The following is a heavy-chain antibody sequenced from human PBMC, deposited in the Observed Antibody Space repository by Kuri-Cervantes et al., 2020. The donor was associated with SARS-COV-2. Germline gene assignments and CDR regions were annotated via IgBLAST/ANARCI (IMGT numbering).Heavy chain of an antibody. CDR1: GFNFSAYA. CDR2: ISGGGRTT. D-gene: IGHD3/OR15-3a*01. J-gene: IGHJ1*01. V-gene: IGHV3-23*01. CDR3: AKFAERQLIYFQH. Sequence: GGSLRLSCATSGFNFSAYAMGWVRQAPGKGLEWVSSISGGGRTTYYADSVKGRFTISKDKLSDTLSLQMNSLRVEDTATYFCAKFAERQLIYFQHWGQGNVVTVSS.